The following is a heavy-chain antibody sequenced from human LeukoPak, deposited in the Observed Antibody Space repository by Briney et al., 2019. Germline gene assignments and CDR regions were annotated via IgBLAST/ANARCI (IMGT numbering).Heavy chain of an antibody. CDR3: ARRDKYNWNYGGFDP. V-gene: IGHV4-39*07. CDR2: IYYSGST. Sequence: SETLSLTCTVSGGSISSSSYYWGWIRQPPGKGLEWIGSIYYSGSTYYNPSLKSRDTISVDTSKNQFSLKLSSVTAADTAVYYCARRDKYNWNYGGFDPWGQGTLVTVSS. J-gene: IGHJ5*02. CDR1: GGSISSSSYY. D-gene: IGHD1-7*01.